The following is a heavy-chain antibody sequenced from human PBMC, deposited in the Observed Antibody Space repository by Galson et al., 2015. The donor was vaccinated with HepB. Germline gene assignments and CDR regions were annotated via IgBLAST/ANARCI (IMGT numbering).Heavy chain of an antibody. CDR3: ARPPWGSPPRGPQP. Sequence: QSGAEVKKPGESLKISCKDSGHSFTSYWIGWVRQIPGKGLEWMGIIYPGDSETRYSPSFQGQVTISADKSVSTAYLQWSSLRASDTAIYYCARPPWGSPPRGPQPWGQGTLVTVSS. CDR2: IYPGDSET. D-gene: IGHD7-27*01. CDR1: GHSFTSYW. J-gene: IGHJ5*02. V-gene: IGHV5-51*01.